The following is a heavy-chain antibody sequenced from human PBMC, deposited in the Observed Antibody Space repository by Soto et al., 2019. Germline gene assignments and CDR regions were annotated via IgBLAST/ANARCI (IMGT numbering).Heavy chain of an antibody. CDR2: IKQDGSEK. Sequence: EVQLVESGGGLVQPGGCLRLSCAASGFIFSDNWMTWVRQAPGKGLEWVANIKQDGSEKYYVASVKGRFTISRDNAKNSLYLQMNSLRVEDTALYYCATAADWAPGGRIWGQGTMVTVSS. D-gene: IGHD3-9*01. V-gene: IGHV3-7*01. CDR3: ATAADWAPGGRI. J-gene: IGHJ3*02. CDR1: GFIFSDNW.